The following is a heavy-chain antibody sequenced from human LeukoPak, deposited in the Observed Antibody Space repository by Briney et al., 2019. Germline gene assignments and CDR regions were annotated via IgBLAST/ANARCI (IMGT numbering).Heavy chain of an antibody. V-gene: IGHV1-8*03. CDR2: MNPNSGNT. J-gene: IGHJ4*02. D-gene: IGHD6-13*01. CDR1: GYTFTSYD. Sequence: ASVKVSCKASGYTFTSYDINWVRQATGQGLEWMGWMNPNSGNTGYAQKFQGRVTITRNTSISTAYMELSSLRSEDTAVYYCARQNQQLASIDYWGQGTLVTVSS. CDR3: ARQNQQLASIDY.